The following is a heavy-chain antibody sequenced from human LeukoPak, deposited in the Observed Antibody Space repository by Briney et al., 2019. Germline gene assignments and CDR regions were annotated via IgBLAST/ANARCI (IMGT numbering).Heavy chain of an antibody. V-gene: IGHV1-18*01. CDR2: ISGNNDNP. Sequence: GASVKVSSKASGYTFSNFGISWVRQAPGQGLEWMGWISGNNDNPNYGQNFQGRFTVTTDSSTSTAYMELRNLRSDDTAVYYCARDGTSTDDYWGQGTLVTVSS. J-gene: IGHJ4*02. CDR1: GYTFSNFG. CDR3: ARDGTSTDDY. D-gene: IGHD2-2*01.